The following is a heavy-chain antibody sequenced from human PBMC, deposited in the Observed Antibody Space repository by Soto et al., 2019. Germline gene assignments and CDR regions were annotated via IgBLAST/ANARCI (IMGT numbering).Heavy chain of an antibody. CDR1: GGTFSSYA. Sequence: QVQLVQSGAEVKKPGSSVKVSCKASGGTFSSYAISWVRQAPGQGLEWRGGIIPIFGTANYAQKLQGRVTITGDESTSPAYMERTSLRSEDTAVYYCARGISGAVSYYYGMDVWGQRATVTVSS. CDR2: IIPIFGTA. CDR3: ARGISGAVSYYYGMDV. V-gene: IGHV1-69*12. D-gene: IGHD1-20*01. J-gene: IGHJ6*02.